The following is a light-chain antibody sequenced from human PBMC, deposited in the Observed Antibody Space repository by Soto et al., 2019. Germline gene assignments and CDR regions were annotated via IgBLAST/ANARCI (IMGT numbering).Light chain of an antibody. Sequence: QSVLTQPPSVSGAPGQRVTIPCTGTSSNIGAGFDVHWYQHLPGTAPKLMIYEVSNRPSGVSNRFSGSKSGSTASLTISGLQADDEADYYCSSYRSSGTLVVFGGGTKLTVL. V-gene: IGLV1-40*01. CDR3: SSYRSSGTLVV. CDR1: SSNIGAGFD. J-gene: IGLJ2*01. CDR2: EVS.